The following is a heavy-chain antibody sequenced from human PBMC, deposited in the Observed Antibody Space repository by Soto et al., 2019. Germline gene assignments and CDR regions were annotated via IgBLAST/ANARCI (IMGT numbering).Heavy chain of an antibody. CDR1: GFTFTYYA. V-gene: IGHV3-23*01. J-gene: IGHJ4*02. CDR3: AKRFEYNDPSRYRVFDY. Sequence: GGSLRLSCAASGFTFTYYAMTWVRQAPGKGLEWVSGISGSGDSTYYADYVKGRFTISRDNSKNTLYLHLDSLRAEDTAVYYCAKRFEYNDPSRYRVFDYWGQGNLVSVS. D-gene: IGHD3-16*02. CDR2: ISGSGDST.